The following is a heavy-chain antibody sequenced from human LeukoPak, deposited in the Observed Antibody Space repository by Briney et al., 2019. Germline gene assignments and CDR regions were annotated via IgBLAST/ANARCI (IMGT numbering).Heavy chain of an antibody. CDR1: GYSFSIYW. V-gene: IGHV5-51*01. Sequence: GESLKISCKGSGYSFSIYWIAWVRQMPGKGLEWMGIIYPDDSDTRYSPSFQGQVTISADKSISTAYLQWSSLKASDTAMYYCARRASGYYYTMDVWGQGTTVTVSS. J-gene: IGHJ6*02. CDR2: IYPDDSDT. CDR3: ARRASGYYYTMDV.